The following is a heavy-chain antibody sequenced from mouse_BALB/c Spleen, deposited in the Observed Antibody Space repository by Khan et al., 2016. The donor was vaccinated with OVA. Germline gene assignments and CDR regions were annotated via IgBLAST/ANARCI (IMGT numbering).Heavy chain of an antibody. CDR1: GYTFPTYW. Sequence: VQLQQSGAELAKPGASVKMSCKASGYTFPTYWMHWIKQRPGQGLEWIGYIDPNTDYTEYNQKFKDKATLTTDKSSSTAYMQLSSLTSEDSAVYYCARRGIYGIFAYWGQGTLVTVSA. V-gene: IGHV1-7*01. CDR2: IDPNTDYT. D-gene: IGHD2-1*01. CDR3: ARRGIYGIFAY. J-gene: IGHJ3*01.